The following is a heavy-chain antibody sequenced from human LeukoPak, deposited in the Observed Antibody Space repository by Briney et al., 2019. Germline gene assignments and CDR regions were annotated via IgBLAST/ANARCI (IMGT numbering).Heavy chain of an antibody. J-gene: IGHJ4*02. V-gene: IGHV4-34*01. Sequence: PSETLSLTCAVYGGSFSGYYWSWIRQPPGEGLEWIGEINHSGSTNYNPSLKSRVTISVDTSKNQFSLKLSSVTAADTAVYYCARGFWLRHYYDYWGQGTLVTVSS. CDR1: GGSFSGYY. D-gene: IGHD5-12*01. CDR3: ARGFWLRHYYDY. CDR2: INHSGST.